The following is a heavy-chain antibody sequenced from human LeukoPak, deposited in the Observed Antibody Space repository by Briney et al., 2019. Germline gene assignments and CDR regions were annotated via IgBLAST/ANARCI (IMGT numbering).Heavy chain of an antibody. D-gene: IGHD1-1*01. CDR2: INSDGSST. V-gene: IGHV3-74*01. CDR3: TTGGADTGRFDI. J-gene: IGHJ3*02. CDR1: GFTFSSYW. Sequence: PGGSLRLSCAASGFTFSSYWMYWVRQAPGKGLVWVSRINSDGSSTSYADSVKGRFTISRDNAKNTLYLQMNSLKTEDTAVYYCTTGGADTGRFDIWGQGTMVSVSS.